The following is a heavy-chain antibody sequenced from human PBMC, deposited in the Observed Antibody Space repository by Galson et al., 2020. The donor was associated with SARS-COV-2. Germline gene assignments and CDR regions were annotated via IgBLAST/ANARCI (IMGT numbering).Heavy chain of an antibody. CDR3: ARDLPRWLVVDY. Sequence: GESLKISCTASGFSINSYSMNWVRQAPGKGLEWVSYISRSSSTIYYADSVKGRFTISRDNAKNLLYLEMKSLRVEDTAIYYCARDLPRWLVVDYWGQRTRVTVSS. J-gene: IGHJ4*02. CDR2: ISRSSSTI. CDR1: GFSINSYS. D-gene: IGHD6-19*01. V-gene: IGHV3-48*04.